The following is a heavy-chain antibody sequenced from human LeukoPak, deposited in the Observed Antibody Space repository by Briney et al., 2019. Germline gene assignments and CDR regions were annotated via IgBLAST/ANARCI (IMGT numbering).Heavy chain of an antibody. V-gene: IGHV4-30-4*07. CDR3: ARVMTYSSSWYVQSGGGFDP. CDR2: IYYSGTT. J-gene: IGHJ5*02. Sequence: SETLSLTCAVSGDSISSGTYSWSWIRQPPGKGLEWIGYIYYSGTTYYNPSLKSRVTISVDTSKNQFSLKLSSVTAADTAVYYCARVMTYSSSWYVQSGGGFDPWGQGTLVTVSS. D-gene: IGHD6-13*01. CDR1: GDSISSGTYS.